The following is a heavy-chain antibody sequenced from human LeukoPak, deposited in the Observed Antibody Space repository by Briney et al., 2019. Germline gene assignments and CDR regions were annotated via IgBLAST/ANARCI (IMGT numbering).Heavy chain of an antibody. D-gene: IGHD3/OR15-3a*01. V-gene: IGHV3-23*01. CDR1: GFSFSTYA. CDR3: AREPGTDYRKYYFDY. Sequence: QTGGSLRLSCAASGFSFSTYAMSWVRQAPGKGLEWVSSISASGADTPYADSVEGRFTISRDNSKNMLYLQMNSLRAEDTAVYYCAREPGTDYRKYYFDYWGQGTLVTVSS. CDR2: ISASGADT. J-gene: IGHJ4*02.